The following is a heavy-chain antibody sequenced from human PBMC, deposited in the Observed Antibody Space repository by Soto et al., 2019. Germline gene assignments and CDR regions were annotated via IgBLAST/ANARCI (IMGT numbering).Heavy chain of an antibody. V-gene: IGHV3-9*01. J-gene: IGHJ4*02. Sequence: EVQLVESGGGLVQPGRSLRLSCAASGFTFDDYAMHWVRQAPGKGLEWVSGISWNSGSIGYADSVKGRFTISRDNAKNSLYLQMNRLRAEDTALYYCAKGKGGPSTYYFDYWGQGTMVTVSS. CDR2: ISWNSGSI. CDR3: AKGKGGPSTYYFDY. D-gene: IGHD3-16*01. CDR1: GFTFDDYA.